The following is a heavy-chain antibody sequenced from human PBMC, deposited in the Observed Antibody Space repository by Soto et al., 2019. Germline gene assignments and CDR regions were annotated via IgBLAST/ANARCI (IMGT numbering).Heavy chain of an antibody. V-gene: IGHV4-59*08. D-gene: IGHD3-10*01. Sequence: SETLSLTGTVSGGSISNYYWSWIRQPPGKGLEWIGYIYYTGSTNYNPSLKSRVTISVDTSKNQFSLKLSSVTAADTAVYYCARLSMVPLRTFDYWGQGTLVTVS. CDR1: GGSISNYY. J-gene: IGHJ4*02. CDR3: ARLSMVPLRTFDY. CDR2: IYYTGST.